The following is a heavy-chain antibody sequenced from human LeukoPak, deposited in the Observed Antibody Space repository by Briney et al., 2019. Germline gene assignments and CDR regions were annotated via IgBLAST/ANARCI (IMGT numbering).Heavy chain of an antibody. J-gene: IGHJ4*02. D-gene: IGHD1-1*01. CDR3: ARVLWNARAPDY. CDR2: TYYRSKWYN. V-gene: IGHV6-1*01. Sequence: SQTLSLTGAISGDSVSSNSAAWNWIRQSPSRGLEWLGRTYYRSKWYNDYAVSVKSQITINPDTSKNQFSLQLNSVTPEDTAVYYCARVLWNARAPDYWRQGTLVTVSS. CDR1: GDSVSSNSAA.